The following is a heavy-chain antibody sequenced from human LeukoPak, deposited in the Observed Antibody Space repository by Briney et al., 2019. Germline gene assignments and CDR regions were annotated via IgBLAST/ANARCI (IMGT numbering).Heavy chain of an antibody. D-gene: IGHD2-8*01. J-gene: IGHJ3*02. CDR2: MNPNSGNT. CDR3: ARGRYCTNGVCPNDAFDI. CDR1: GYTFTSYD. Sequence: ASVKVSCKASGYTFTSYDINWVRQATGQGLEWMGWMNPNSGNTGYAQKFQGRVTITRNTSISTAYMELSSLRSEDTAVYYCARGRYCTNGVCPNDAFDIWGQGTMVTVSS. V-gene: IGHV1-8*03.